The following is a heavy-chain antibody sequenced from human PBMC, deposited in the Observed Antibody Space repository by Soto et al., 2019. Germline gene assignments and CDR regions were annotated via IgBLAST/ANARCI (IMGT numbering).Heavy chain of an antibody. J-gene: IGHJ6*02. V-gene: IGHV3-33*01. CDR1: GFTFSSYG. CDR2: IWYDGRNK. Sequence: GGSLRLSCAASGFTFSSYGMHWVRQAPGKGLKWVAVIWYDGRNKYNADYVKGRFTKYRDNSKNTLYLKMNSIRAEDTAVYYCASEYCSGGSCYYYGMDVWGQGT. D-gene: IGHD2-15*01. CDR3: ASEYCSGGSCYYYGMDV.